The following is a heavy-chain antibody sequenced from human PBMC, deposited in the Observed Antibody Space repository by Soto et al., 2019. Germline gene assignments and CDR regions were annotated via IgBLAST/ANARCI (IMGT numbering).Heavy chain of an antibody. CDR3: ARTLDLGGSAGTNWFDP. D-gene: IGHD2-15*01. Sequence: SETLSLTCTVSGGSISSGAYSWSWIRLPPGKRLEWIGYIYHRGTSHYNPSLKSRVTMSVDRSRNQFSLNLRSVTAADTAVYYCARTLDLGGSAGTNWFDPWGQGTLVTVPQ. V-gene: IGHV4-30-2*01. CDR2: IYHRGTS. CDR1: GGSISSGAYS. J-gene: IGHJ5*02.